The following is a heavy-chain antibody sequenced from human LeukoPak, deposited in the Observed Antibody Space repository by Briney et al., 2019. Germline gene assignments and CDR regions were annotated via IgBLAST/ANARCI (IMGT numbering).Heavy chain of an antibody. CDR2: IYPGDSDT. CDR1: GCSFTSYW. J-gene: IGHJ3*02. Sequence: GESLKISCKGSGCSFTSYWIGWVRQMPGKGLEWMGIIYPGDSDTRYSPSFQGQVTISADKSISTAYLQWSSLKASDTAMYYCARQGQYSSGWDDAFDIWGQGTMVTVSS. V-gene: IGHV5-51*01. CDR3: ARQGQYSSGWDDAFDI. D-gene: IGHD6-19*01.